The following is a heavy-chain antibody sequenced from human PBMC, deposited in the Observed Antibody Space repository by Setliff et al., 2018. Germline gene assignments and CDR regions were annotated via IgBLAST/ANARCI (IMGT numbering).Heavy chain of an antibody. Sequence: SETLSLTCTVSGDSMSSAKYYWSWIRQSAGKGLECTGRIYTDGSTKYNPSLNSRVTLSIDTSKNQFSLRLSSVTAADTAVYFCARVTGFLYMDVWGKGTTVTVSS. J-gene: IGHJ6*03. D-gene: IGHD3-3*01. CDR1: GDSMSSAKYY. CDR3: ARVTGFLYMDV. V-gene: IGHV4-61*02. CDR2: IYTDGST.